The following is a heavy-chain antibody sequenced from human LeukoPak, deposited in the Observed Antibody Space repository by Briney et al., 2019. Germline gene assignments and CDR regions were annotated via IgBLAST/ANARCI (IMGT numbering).Heavy chain of an antibody. D-gene: IGHD3-16*01. Sequence: PGGSLRLSCAASGFTFTDYWMHWVRQAPGKGLVWVSIINTNTSATYYGDSVKGRFTITRNTAKNTLYLQMNSLRAEDTAVYYCARAGAYHFDNWGQGTLVTVSS. J-gene: IGHJ4*02. CDR1: GFTFTDYW. CDR3: ARAGAYHFDN. V-gene: IGHV3-74*01. CDR2: INTNTSAT.